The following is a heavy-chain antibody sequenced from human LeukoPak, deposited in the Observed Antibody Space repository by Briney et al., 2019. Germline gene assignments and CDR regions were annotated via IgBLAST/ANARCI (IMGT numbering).Heavy chain of an antibody. CDR3: AKGQYYDSSGYPSY. Sequence: PGRSLRLSCAASGFTFSSYVMHWVRQAPGKGLDCVAVISKDGSNKYYADSVKGRFTISRDNSKNALYLQMNSLRAEDTAIYYCAKGQYYDSSGYPSYWGQGTLVTVSS. CDR2: ISKDGSNK. CDR1: GFTFSSYV. J-gene: IGHJ4*02. D-gene: IGHD3-22*01. V-gene: IGHV3-30*04.